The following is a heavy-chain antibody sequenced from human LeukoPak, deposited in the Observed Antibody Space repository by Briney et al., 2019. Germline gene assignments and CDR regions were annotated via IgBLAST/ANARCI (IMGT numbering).Heavy chain of an antibody. CDR2: IYTSGST. V-gene: IGHV4-61*02. CDR3: ARGGDWFDP. D-gene: IGHD3-16*01. Sequence: SETLSLTCTVSGGSISSGSYYWSWIRQPAGKGLEWIGRIYTSGSTNYNPSLKSRVTISVDTSKNQFSLKLSSVTAADTAVYYCARGGDWFDPWGQGTLVTVSS. J-gene: IGHJ5*02. CDR1: GGSISSGSYY.